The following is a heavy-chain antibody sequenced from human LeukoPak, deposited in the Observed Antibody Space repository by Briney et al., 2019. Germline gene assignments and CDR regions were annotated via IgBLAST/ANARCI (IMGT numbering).Heavy chain of an antibody. CDR3: ARDQEGFDY. CDR1: GYTFTSNY. V-gene: IGHV1-46*01. CDR2: IYPRDGST. J-gene: IGHJ4*02. Sequence: ASVKVSCKASGYTFTSNYIHWVRQAPGQGLEWMGMIYPRDGSTSYAQKFQGRVTVTRNTSTSTVHMELSGLRSEDTAVYYRARDQEGFDYWGQGTLVTVSS.